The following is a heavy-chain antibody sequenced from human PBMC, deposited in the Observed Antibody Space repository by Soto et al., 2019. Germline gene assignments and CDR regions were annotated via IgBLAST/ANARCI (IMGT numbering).Heavy chain of an antibody. CDR2: IDDSGHIT. V-gene: IGHV3-23*05. CDR3: AKAGGNPGIYYFDL. J-gene: IGHJ4*02. Sequence: EVELLESGGGLVQPGGSLRLSCAASVFTFSSSVMSWVRQAPGKGLEWVSSIDDSGHITYYADSVKGRFTITGDNSKNTLYVQMNSLRDEDTAIYYCAKAGGNPGIYYFDLWGQGTLVAVSS. D-gene: IGHD2-15*01. CDR1: VFTFSSSV.